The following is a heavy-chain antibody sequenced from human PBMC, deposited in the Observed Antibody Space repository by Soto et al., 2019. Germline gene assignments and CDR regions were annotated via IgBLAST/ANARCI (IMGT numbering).Heavy chain of an antibody. J-gene: IGHJ6*02. Sequence: QVQLVESGGGVVQPGRSLRLSCAASGFTFSSYGMHWVRQAPGKGLEWVAVIWYDGSNKYYADSVKGRFNISRDNSKNTLYLQMNSLRAEDTAVYYCARATPGRYYYGMDVWGQGTTVTVSS. CDR3: ARATPGRYYYGMDV. V-gene: IGHV3-33*01. D-gene: IGHD2-15*01. CDR2: IWYDGSNK. CDR1: GFTFSSYG.